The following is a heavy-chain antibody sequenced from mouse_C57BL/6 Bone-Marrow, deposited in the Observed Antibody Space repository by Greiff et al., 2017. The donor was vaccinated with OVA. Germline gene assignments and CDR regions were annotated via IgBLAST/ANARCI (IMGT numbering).Heavy chain of an antibody. Sequence: EVQLQQSGPELVKPGASVKMSCKASGYTFTDYYMHWVKQSHGKSLEWIGRIDPNSGGTKYNEKFKSKATLTVDKPSSTAYMQLSSLTSEDSAVYYCARNYGNYGFDYWGQGTTLTVSS. CDR3: ARNYGNYGFDY. D-gene: IGHD2-1*01. CDR1: GYTFTDYY. V-gene: IGHV1-34*01. J-gene: IGHJ2*01. CDR2: IDPNSGGT.